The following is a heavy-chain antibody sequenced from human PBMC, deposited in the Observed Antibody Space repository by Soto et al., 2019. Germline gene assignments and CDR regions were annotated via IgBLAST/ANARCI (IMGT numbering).Heavy chain of an antibody. CDR1: GGTFGSYA. J-gene: IGHJ6*02. V-gene: IGHV1-69*01. Sequence: QVQLVQSGAEVKKPGSSVKVSCKASGGTFGSYAISWVRQAPGQGLEWMGGIIPIPGTANYAQKFQGRATLAADESTSTAYMELSSLSYEDTAGYYCARSQGSSTSLEIYYYYYYGMDVWGQGPTVTVSS. D-gene: IGHD2-2*01. CDR3: ARSQGSSTSLEIYYYYYYGMDV. CDR2: IIPIPGTA.